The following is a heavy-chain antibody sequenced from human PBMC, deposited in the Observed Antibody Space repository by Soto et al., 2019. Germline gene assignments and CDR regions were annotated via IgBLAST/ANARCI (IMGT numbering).Heavy chain of an antibody. D-gene: IGHD3-3*01. CDR2: ISSSGSTI. CDR3: ARKILEWLLLTPNLFDY. Sequence: GESLKLSSAASGDTFSDYYMSWIRQNTGKGLEWVSYISSSGSTIYYADSVKGRFTISRDNAKNSLYLQMNSLRAEDTAVYYCARKILEWLLLTPNLFDYRGQGTLVTVSS. J-gene: IGHJ4*02. V-gene: IGHV3-11*01. CDR1: GDTFSDYY.